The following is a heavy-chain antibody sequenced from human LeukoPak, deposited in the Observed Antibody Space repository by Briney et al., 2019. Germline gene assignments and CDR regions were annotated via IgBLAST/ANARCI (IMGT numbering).Heavy chain of an antibody. Sequence: GGSLRLSCAASGFTFDDYAMHWVRQAPGKGLEWVSGISWNSGSIGYADSVKGRFTISRDNAKNSLYLQMNSLRAEDTALYYCAKGGYGSGSYLDYWGQETLVTVSS. D-gene: IGHD3-10*01. CDR1: GFTFDDYA. V-gene: IGHV3-9*01. CDR2: ISWNSGSI. CDR3: AKGGYGSGSYLDY. J-gene: IGHJ4*02.